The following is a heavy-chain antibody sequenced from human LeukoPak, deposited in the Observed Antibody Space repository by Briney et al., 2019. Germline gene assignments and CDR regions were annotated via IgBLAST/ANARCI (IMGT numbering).Heavy chain of an antibody. Sequence: ASVKVSCKASGYTFTSYYMHWVRQAPGQGLEWMGIINPSGGSTSYAQKSQGRVTMTRDTSTSTVYMELSSLRSEDTAVYYCARGRVEWFGELFQFDPWGQGTLVTVSS. D-gene: IGHD3-10*01. J-gene: IGHJ5*02. CDR3: ARGRVEWFGELFQFDP. CDR2: INPSGGST. V-gene: IGHV1-46*03. CDR1: GYTFTSYY.